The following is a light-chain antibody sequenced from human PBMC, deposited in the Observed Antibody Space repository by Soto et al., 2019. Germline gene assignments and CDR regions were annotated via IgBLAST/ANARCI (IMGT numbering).Light chain of an antibody. J-gene: IGLJ2*01. CDR3: CSYAGNYE. CDR1: SSDVGGYNY. CDR2: AVS. Sequence: QSALTQPRSVSGSPGQSVTISCTGTSSDVGGYNYVSWYQQHPGKAPKLMIYAVSKRPSGVPDRFSGSKSGNTASLTISGLQAEDEADYYCCSYAGNYEFGGGTKLTFL. V-gene: IGLV2-11*01.